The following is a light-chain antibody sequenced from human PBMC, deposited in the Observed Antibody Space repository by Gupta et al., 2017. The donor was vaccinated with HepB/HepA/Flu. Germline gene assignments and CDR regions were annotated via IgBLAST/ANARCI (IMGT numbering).Light chain of an antibody. J-gene: IGKJ4*01. CDR1: QSVRIN. CDR3: QQYDDWSPLS. V-gene: IGKV3-15*01. CDR2: GAS. Sequence: EIVMTQSPATLSVSPGERATLSCRASQSVRINLGWYQQIPGQPPRLLIYGASTRASGIPDRFSGSGYGTEFTLTISSLQSEDFAVYYCQQYDDWSPLSFGGGTKVAIK.